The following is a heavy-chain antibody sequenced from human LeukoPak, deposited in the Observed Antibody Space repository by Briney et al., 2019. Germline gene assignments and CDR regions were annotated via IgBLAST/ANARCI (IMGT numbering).Heavy chain of an antibody. D-gene: IGHD3-10*01. CDR3: ARDFPGSSGSYWVPGYYYYGMDV. V-gene: IGHV1-18*01. J-gene: IGHJ6*02. Sequence: ASVKVSCKASGYTFTSYGISWVRQAPGQGLEWMGWISAYNGNTNYAQKLQGRVTMTTDTSTSTAYMELRSLRSDDTAVYYCARDFPGSSGSYWVPGYYYYGMDVWGQGTTVTVSS. CDR1: GYTFTSYG. CDR2: ISAYNGNT.